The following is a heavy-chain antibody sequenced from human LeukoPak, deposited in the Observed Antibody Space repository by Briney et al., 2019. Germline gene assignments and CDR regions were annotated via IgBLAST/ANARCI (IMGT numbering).Heavy chain of an antibody. Sequence: GGSLRLSCAASGFTFSKYWMNWVRQAPGKGLMWVSHINPGDGSTTGYADSVKGRFTVSRDNAKNTLYLKMSSLKDEDTAVYYCVRDGAGTIPYDLWGQGTLVTVSS. J-gene: IGHJ4*01. CDR1: GFTFSKYW. CDR2: INPGDGSTT. D-gene: IGHD3-22*01. CDR3: VRDGAGTIPYDL. V-gene: IGHV3-74*01.